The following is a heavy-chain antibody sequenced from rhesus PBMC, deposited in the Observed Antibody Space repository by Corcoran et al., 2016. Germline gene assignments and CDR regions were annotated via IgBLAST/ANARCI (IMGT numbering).Heavy chain of an antibody. CDR2: IDPSNSDA. D-gene: IGHD2-39*01. CDR3: ARGRTLGSDY. CDR1: GYSFNNYW. V-gene: IGHV5-20*02. Sequence: EVQLVPSGAEVKRPGESLKISCKTSGYSFNNYWISWVRQMSGKGLEWMGAIDPSNSDARNSPSVQGQVTISADKSITTAYLQWSSLKASDTATYYCARGRTLGSDYWGQGVLVTVSS. J-gene: IGHJ4*01.